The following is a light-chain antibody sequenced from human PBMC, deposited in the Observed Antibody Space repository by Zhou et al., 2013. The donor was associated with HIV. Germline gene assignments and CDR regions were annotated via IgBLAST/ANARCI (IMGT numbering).Light chain of an antibody. V-gene: IGKV1-9*01. CDR3: QHLNSYLLT. CDR2: AAS. J-gene: IGKJ4*01. CDR1: QSISSY. Sequence: DIQLTQSPSFLSASVGDRVTITCRASQSISSYLNWYQQKPGKAPKLLIYAASSLQSGVPSRFSGSAAGTDFTTDFTLTISCLQSEDFATYYCQHLNSYLLTFGGGTKVEIK.